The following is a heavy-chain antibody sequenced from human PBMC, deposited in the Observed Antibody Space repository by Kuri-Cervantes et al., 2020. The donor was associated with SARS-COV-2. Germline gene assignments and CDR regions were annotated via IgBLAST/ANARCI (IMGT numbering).Heavy chain of an antibody. CDR2: IYTSGST. V-gene: IGHV4-61*02. D-gene: IGHD6-13*01. CDR3: ARSFSSWYPDY. CDR1: GDSISSGSYY. Sequence: SETLSLTCIVSGDSISSGSYYWSWIRQPAGKGLEWIGRIYTSGSTTYNPSLQSRVYMSLDTSKNQFSLKLSSVTAADTAVYYCARSFSSWYPDYWGQGTLVTVSS. J-gene: IGHJ4*02.